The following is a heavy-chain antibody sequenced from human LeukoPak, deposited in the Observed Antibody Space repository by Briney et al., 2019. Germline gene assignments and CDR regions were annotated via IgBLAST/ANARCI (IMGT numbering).Heavy chain of an antibody. V-gene: IGHV3-23*01. CDR2: ISGSGGST. J-gene: IGHJ4*02. CDR3: AKAYSSSGNDKSHYFDY. D-gene: IGHD6-13*01. Sequence: GGSLRLSCAASGFTFSSYAMSWVRQAPGKGLEWVSAISGSGGSTYYADSVKGRFTISRDNSKNTLYLQMNSLRAEDTAVYYCAKAYSSSGNDKSHYFDYWGQGTLVTVSS. CDR1: GFTFSSYA.